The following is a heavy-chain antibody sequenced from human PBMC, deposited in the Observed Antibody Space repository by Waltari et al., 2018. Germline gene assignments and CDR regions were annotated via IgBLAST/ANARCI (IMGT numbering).Heavy chain of an antibody. D-gene: IGHD6-19*01. CDR2: IYYSGST. J-gene: IGHJ5*02. CDR1: GGSISSSSYY. V-gene: IGHV4-39*07. CDR3: ARHGASGIAVAGMNNWFDP. Sequence: QLQLQESGPGLVKPSETLSLTCTVSGGSISSSSYYWGWIRQPPGKGLEWIGSIYYSGSTYYNPSLKSRVTISVDTSKNQFSLKLSSVTAADTAVYYCARHGASGIAVAGMNNWFDPWGQGTLVTVSS.